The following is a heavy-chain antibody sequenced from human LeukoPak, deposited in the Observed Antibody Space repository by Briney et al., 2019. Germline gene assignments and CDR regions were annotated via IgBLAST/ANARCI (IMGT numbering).Heavy chain of an antibody. Sequence: SVKVSCKASGGTFSSYAISWVRHAPGQGLEWMGGIIPIFGTANYAQKFQGRVTITADESTSTAYMELSSLRSEDTAVYYCARETIVVVPAAITLGANWFDPWGQGTLVTVSS. CDR1: GGTFSSYA. V-gene: IGHV1-69*13. D-gene: IGHD2-2*01. J-gene: IGHJ5*02. CDR2: IIPIFGTA. CDR3: ARETIVVVPAAITLGANWFDP.